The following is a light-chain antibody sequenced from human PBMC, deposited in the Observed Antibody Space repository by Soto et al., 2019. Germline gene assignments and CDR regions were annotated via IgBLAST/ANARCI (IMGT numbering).Light chain of an antibody. Sequence: QSVLTQPPSVSAAPGQPVTISCSGSSSNIGVNYVSWYQHLPGTAPKLLIYDNNQRPSGIPDRFSGSKSGTSATLGITGLLTGDEADYYCATWDSSLSVGVFGGGTKLTVL. CDR1: SSNIGVNY. CDR2: DNN. J-gene: IGLJ2*01. V-gene: IGLV1-51*01. CDR3: ATWDSSLSVGV.